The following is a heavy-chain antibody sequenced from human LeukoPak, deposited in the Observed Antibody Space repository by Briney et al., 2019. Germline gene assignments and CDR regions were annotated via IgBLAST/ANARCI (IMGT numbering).Heavy chain of an antibody. V-gene: IGHV4-39*07. CDR2: FYSTGST. D-gene: IGHD3-22*01. J-gene: IGHJ4*02. CDR3: AREGRDYYDRSGYSPDY. Sequence: PSETLSLTCTVLGGSITSGTSYLGWLRQPPWRGLEWIGTFYSTGSTHYNPSLRNRVTISVDTSKNQFSLRLSSVTAADTAIYYCAREGRDYYDRSGYSPDYWGQGTLVTVSS. CDR1: GGSITSGTSY.